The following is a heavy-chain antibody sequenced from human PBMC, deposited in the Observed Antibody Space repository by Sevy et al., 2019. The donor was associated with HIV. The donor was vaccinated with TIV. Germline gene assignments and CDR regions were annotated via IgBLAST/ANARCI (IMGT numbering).Heavy chain of an antibody. CDR1: GFTFSKYS. J-gene: IGHJ4*02. CDR2: LSFGCGEI. CDR3: AIEGCTKPHDF. V-gene: IGHV3-23*01. D-gene: IGHD2-8*01. Sequence: GGSLRLSCAASGFTFSKYSMSWVRQPPGKGLEWVSTLSFGCGEINYADSVKGRFTISRDNSKSSVYLQMNNLGPEDTAVYYWAIEGCTKPHDFWGQGTLVTVSS.